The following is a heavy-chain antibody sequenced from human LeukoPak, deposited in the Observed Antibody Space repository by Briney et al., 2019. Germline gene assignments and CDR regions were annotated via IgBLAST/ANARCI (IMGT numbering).Heavy chain of an antibody. D-gene: IGHD2-15*01. CDR1: GFTFSSYA. CDR3: ARDGGSFGGGSCVSNWFDP. Sequence: GGSLRLSCAASGFTFSSYAMRWVRQAPGKGLEWVAVISYDGSNKYYADSVKGRFTISRDNSKNTLYLQMNSLRAEDTAVYYCARDGGSFGGGSCVSNWFDPWGQGTLVTVSS. J-gene: IGHJ5*02. CDR2: ISYDGSNK. V-gene: IGHV3-30-3*01.